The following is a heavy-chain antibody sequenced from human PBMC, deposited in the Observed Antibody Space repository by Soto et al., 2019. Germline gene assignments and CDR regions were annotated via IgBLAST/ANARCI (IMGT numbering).Heavy chain of an antibody. V-gene: IGHV3-48*03. D-gene: IGHD6-6*01. Sequence: GGSLRLSCAASRFTFSSYEMNWVRQAPGKGLEWVSYISSSGSTIYYADSVKGRFTISRDNAKNSLYLQMNSLRAEDTAVYYCATHLPIAARPARYYYYGMDVWGQGTTVTVSS. CDR2: ISSSGSTI. CDR1: RFTFSSYE. CDR3: ATHLPIAARPARYYYYGMDV. J-gene: IGHJ6*02.